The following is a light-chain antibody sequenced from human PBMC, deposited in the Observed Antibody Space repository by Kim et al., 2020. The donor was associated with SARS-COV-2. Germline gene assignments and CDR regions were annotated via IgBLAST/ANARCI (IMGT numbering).Light chain of an antibody. J-gene: IGKJ1*01. V-gene: IGKV3-15*01. CDR1: QSVSSN. CDR3: QQYNNWPPWT. Sequence: EIVMTQSPATLSVSPGERATLSCRASQSVSSNLAWYQQKPGQAPRLLNYGASTRATGIPARFRGSGSGTEFTLTISSLQSEDFAIYYCQQYNNWPPWTFGQGTKVDIK. CDR2: GAS.